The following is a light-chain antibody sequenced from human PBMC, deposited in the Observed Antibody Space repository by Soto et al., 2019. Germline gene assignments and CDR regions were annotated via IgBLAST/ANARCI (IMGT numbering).Light chain of an antibody. J-gene: IGLJ1*01. CDR3: QAWDSSTYV. Sequence: SYELTQPPSVSVSPGQTASITCSGDKLGDKYAFWYQQKPGQSPVVVIYEDSKRPSGIPERFSGSNSGNTATLTISGTQAMDEADYYCQAWDSSTYVFGTGTKLTVL. CDR1: KLGDKY. V-gene: IGLV3-1*01. CDR2: EDS.